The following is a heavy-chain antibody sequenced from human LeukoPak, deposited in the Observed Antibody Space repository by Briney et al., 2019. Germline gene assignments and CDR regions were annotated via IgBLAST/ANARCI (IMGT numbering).Heavy chain of an antibody. Sequence: SETLSLTCTVSGGSISSYYWSWIRQPPGKGLEWIGYIYTSGSTNYNPSLKSRVTISVHTSKNQFSLKLSSVTAADTAVYYCARLGHYDSSGYYPYYFDYWGQGTLVTVSS. CDR1: GGSISSYY. CDR3: ARLGHYDSSGYYPYYFDY. CDR2: IYTSGST. J-gene: IGHJ4*02. D-gene: IGHD3-22*01. V-gene: IGHV4-4*09.